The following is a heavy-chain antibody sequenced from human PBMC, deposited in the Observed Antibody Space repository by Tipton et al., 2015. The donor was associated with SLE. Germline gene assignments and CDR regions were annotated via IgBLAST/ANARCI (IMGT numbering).Heavy chain of an antibody. J-gene: IGHJ4*02. CDR1: GFTFSSYA. CDR2: ISSSSSYI. CDR3: ARRAVAGRWCFDY. Sequence: GSLRLSCAASGFTFSSYAMHWVRQAPGKGLEWVSSISSSSSYIYYADSVKGRFTISRDNAKNSLYLQMNSLRAEDTAVYYCARRAVAGRWCFDYWGQGTLVTVSS. D-gene: IGHD6-19*01. V-gene: IGHV3-21*01.